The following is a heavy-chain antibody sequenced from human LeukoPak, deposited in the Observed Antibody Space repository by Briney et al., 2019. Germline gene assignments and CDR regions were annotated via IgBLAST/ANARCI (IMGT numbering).Heavy chain of an antibody. CDR3: AKGRYYDSSGPPDY. CDR1: GFTFSSYA. D-gene: IGHD3-22*01. V-gene: IGHV3-23*01. CDR2: MSGGGGST. Sequence: GGSLRLSCAASGFTFSSYAMSWVRQAPGKGLEWVSGMSGGGGSTYYADSVKGRFTISRDNSKNSLYLQMNSLRTEDTALYYCAKGRYYDSSGPPDYWGQGTLVTVSS. J-gene: IGHJ4*02.